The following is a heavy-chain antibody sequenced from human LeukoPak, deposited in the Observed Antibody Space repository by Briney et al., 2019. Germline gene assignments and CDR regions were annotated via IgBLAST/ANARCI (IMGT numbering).Heavy chain of an antibody. V-gene: IGHV4-31*03. Sequence: SQTLSLTCTVSGGSISSGGYYWSWIRQHPGKGLEWIGYIYYSGSTYYNPSLKSRATISVDTSKNQFSLKLSSVTAADTAVYYCARGGAYSSGWYVEGYYYYGMDVWGKGTTVTVSS. CDR1: GGSISSGGYY. CDR3: ARGGAYSSGWYVEGYYYYGMDV. D-gene: IGHD6-19*01. CDR2: IYYSGST. J-gene: IGHJ6*04.